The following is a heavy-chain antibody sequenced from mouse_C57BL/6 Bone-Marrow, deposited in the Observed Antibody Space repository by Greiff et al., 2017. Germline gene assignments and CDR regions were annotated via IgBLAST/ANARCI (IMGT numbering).Heavy chain of an antibody. CDR2: ISYDGSN. CDR3: ARDDYGSRYAMDY. D-gene: IGHD1-1*01. V-gene: IGHV3-6*01. J-gene: IGHJ4*01. CDR1: GYSITSGYY. Sequence: EVQLQQSGPGLVKPSQSLSLTCSVTGYSITSGYYWNWIRQFPGNKLEWMGYISYDGSNNYNPSLKNRISITRDTSKNQFFLKLNSVTTEDTATYYCARDDYGSRYAMDYWGQGTSVTVSS.